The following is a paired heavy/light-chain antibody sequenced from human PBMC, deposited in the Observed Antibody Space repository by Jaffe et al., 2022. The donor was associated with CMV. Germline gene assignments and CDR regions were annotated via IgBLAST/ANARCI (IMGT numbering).Light chain of an antibody. Sequence: EIVLTQSPATLSVSPGERATLSCRASQSVTSNLLWYQQKPGQAPRLLIYGASTRATGIPARFSGSGSGTEFTLTISSLQSEDVAVYYCQQYNNWPPMYTFGQGTMLEIK. CDR3: QQYNNWPPMYT. CDR1: QSVTSN. J-gene: IGKJ2*01. V-gene: IGKV3-15*01. CDR2: GAS.
Heavy chain of an antibody. D-gene: IGHD5-12*01. V-gene: IGHV2-70*15. CDR2: IDWDDDK. CDR3: AQICPDGYNEGLNF. J-gene: IGHJ4*02. Sequence: QVTLRESGPALVKPTQTLTLTCAFSGFSLSTTGMCVSWIRQPPGKALEWLARIDWDDDKYYSTSLKTRLTISKDTSKNQVVLTMTNMDPVDTATYYCAQICPDGYNEGLNFWGQGTLVTVSS. CDR1: GFSLSTTGMC.